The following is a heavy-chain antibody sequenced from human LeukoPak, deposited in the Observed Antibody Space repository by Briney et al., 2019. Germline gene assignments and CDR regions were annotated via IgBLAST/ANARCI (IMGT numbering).Heavy chain of an antibody. V-gene: IGHV4-30-4*08. D-gene: IGHD2-15*01. CDR1: GGSISSGAYY. J-gene: IGHJ5*02. CDR2: IYYSGST. Sequence: SETLSLTCTVSGGSISSGAYYWSWIRQHPGKGLEWTGYIYYSGSTYYNPSLKSRVTISVDTYKNQFSLKLSSVTAADTAVYYCARLNCSGGSCYSVDHWGQGTLVTVSS. CDR3: ARLNCSGGSCYSVDH.